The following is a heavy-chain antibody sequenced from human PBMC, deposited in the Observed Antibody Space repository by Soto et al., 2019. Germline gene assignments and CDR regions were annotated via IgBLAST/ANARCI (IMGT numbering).Heavy chain of an antibody. CDR3: AKQRRGIVVVVAATREKGDWFDP. D-gene: IGHD2-15*01. CDR2: ISGSGGST. J-gene: IGHJ5*02. CDR1: GFTFSSYA. Sequence: EVQLLESGGGLVQPGGSLRLSCAASGFTFSSYAMSWVRQAPGKGLEWVSAISGSGGSTYYADSVKGRFTISRDNSKNTLYLQMNSLRAEDTAVYYCAKQRRGIVVVVAATREKGDWFDPWGQGTLVTVSS. V-gene: IGHV3-23*01.